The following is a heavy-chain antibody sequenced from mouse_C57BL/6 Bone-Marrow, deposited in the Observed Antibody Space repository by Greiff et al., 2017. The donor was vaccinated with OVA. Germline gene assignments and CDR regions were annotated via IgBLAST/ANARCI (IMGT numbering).Heavy chain of an antibody. J-gene: IGHJ2*01. V-gene: IGHV2-2*01. CDR3: ASNYVNY. D-gene: IGHD1-1*01. CDR2: IWSGGST. Sequence: QVQLKESGPGLVQPSQSLSITCTVSGFSLTSYGVHWVRQSPGKGLEWLGVIWSGGSTDYNAAFISRLSISKDNSKSQVFFKMNSQQADDTAIYYCASNYVNYWGQGTTLTVSS. CDR1: GFSLTSYG.